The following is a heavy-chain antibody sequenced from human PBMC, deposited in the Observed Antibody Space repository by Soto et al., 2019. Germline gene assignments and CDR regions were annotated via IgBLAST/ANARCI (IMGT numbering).Heavy chain of an antibody. CDR3: VAPYSGYGLYGMDF. J-gene: IGHJ6*02. D-gene: IGHD5-12*01. Sequence: QVQLVQSGAEVKKPGASVKVTCKASGYTFTSYDINWVRQATGQGLDWMGWMNPNSGNTGYAQKFQGRVNISRNTSISTAYLELSSLSTDDTVVYYGVAPYSGYGLYGMDFTGHGTTIAVSS. CDR1: GYTFTSYD. CDR2: MNPNSGNT. V-gene: IGHV1-8*01.